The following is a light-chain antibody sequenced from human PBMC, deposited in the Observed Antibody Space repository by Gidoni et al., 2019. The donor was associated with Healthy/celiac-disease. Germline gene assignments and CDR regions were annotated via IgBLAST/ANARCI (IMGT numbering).Light chain of an antibody. CDR2: AAS. V-gene: IGKV1-9*01. Sequence: DIQLTPSPSFLSASVGDRVTITCRASQGISSYLAWYQQKPGKAPKLLIYAASTLQRGVPSRFSGSGSGTEFTLTISSLQPEDFATYYCQQLNSYPRTFGQGTKVEIK. J-gene: IGKJ1*01. CDR1: QGISSY. CDR3: QQLNSYPRT.